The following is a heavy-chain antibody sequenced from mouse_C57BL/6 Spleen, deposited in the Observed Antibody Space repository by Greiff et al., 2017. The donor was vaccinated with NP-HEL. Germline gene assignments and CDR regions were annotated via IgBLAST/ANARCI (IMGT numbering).Heavy chain of an antibody. Sequence: EVKLVESGGGLVKPGGSLKLSCAASGFTFSDYGMHWVRQAPEKGLEWVAYISSGSSTIYYADTVKGRFTISRDNAKNTLFLQMTRLRSEDTAMYYCAREFHYWYFDVWGTGTTVTVSS. CDR2: ISSGSSTI. V-gene: IGHV5-17*01. CDR3: AREFHYWYFDV. CDR1: GFTFSDYG. J-gene: IGHJ1*03.